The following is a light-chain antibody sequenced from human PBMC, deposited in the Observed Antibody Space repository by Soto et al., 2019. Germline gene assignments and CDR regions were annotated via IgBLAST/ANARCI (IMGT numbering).Light chain of an antibody. CDR2: DNS. Sequence: QPVLTQPPSVSGAPGQRVTISCTGTSSNTGAGYDVHWYQQLPGTAPKLLIYDNSNRPSGVPDRFSGSKSGTSASLAITGLQSEDEAHYFCQSFDSSLSAWVFGGGTKLTVL. J-gene: IGLJ3*02. CDR3: QSFDSSLSAWV. V-gene: IGLV1-40*01. CDR1: SSNTGAGYD.